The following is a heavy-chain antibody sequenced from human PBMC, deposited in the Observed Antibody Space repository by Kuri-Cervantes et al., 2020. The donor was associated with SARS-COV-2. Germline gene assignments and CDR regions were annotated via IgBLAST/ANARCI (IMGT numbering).Heavy chain of an antibody. J-gene: IGHJ6*03. CDR1: GYTFTSYG. Sequence: ASVKVSCKASGYTFTSYGISWVRQAPGQGLEWMGWISAYNGNTNYAQKLQGRVTMTTDTSTSTAYMELRSLRSDDTAVYYCARWEEYSSSFGHYYYYMDVWGKGTTVTVSS. CDR2: ISAYNGNT. D-gene: IGHD6-6*01. V-gene: IGHV1-18*01. CDR3: ARWEEYSSSFGHYYYYMDV.